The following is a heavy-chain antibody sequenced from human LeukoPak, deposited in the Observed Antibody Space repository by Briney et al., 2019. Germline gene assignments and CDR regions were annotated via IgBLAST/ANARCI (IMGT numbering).Heavy chain of an antibody. V-gene: IGHV3-30*18. CDR1: GFTFSSYG. CDR3: AKDLAPVVAAPYYYYYGMDV. J-gene: IGHJ6*02. CDR2: ISYDGSNK. D-gene: IGHD2-15*01. Sequence: GGSLRLTCAASGFTFSSYGMHWIRQAPGKGLEWVAGISYDGSNKYYADSVKGRFTISRDNSKNTLYLQMNSLRAEDTAVYYCAKDLAPVVAAPYYYYYGMDVWGQGTTVTVSS.